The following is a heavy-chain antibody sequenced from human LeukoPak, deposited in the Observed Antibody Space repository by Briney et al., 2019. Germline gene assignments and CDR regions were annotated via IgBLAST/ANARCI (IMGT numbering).Heavy chain of an antibody. D-gene: IGHD6-13*01. CDR2: ISAYNGNT. CDR3: ARVGIAAAGSLDDY. V-gene: IGHV1-18*01. J-gene: IGHJ4*02. Sequence: ASVKVSCKASGYTFTSYGISWVRQAPGQGLEWMGWISAYNGNTNYAQKFQGRVTITRNTSISTAYMELSSLRSEDTAVYYCARVGIAAAGSLDDYWGQGTLVTVSS. CDR1: GYTFTSYG.